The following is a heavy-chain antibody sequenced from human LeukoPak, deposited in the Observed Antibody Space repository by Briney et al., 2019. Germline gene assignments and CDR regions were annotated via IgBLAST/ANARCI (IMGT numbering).Heavy chain of an antibody. V-gene: IGHV3-30-3*01. CDR2: MSPDGNKK. D-gene: IGHD3-10*01. CDR1: GFTFSDYN. J-gene: IGHJ4*02. CDR3: ARDLIGRYTFDY. Sequence: GRSLRLSCAASGFTFSDYNMHWVRQAPAKGLDWVALMSPDGNKKYYVDSVKGRFTISRDNSKNTVDLQLNSLRAEDTAVYYCARDLIGRYTFDYCGQGTLVTVSS.